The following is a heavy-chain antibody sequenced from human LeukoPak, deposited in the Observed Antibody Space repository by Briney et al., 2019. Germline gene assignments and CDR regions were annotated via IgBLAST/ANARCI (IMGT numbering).Heavy chain of an antibody. CDR2: IYYSGIT. CDR1: GGSITTSSYY. CDR3: ARQRGYHYDSTTNRFSDL. J-gene: IGHJ5*02. D-gene: IGHD3-22*01. Sequence: SETLSLTCTVSGGSITTSSYYWGWIRQPPGKGLEWIGSIYYSGITYYNPSLKSRVTISVDTSKNQFSLKLSSVTAADTAVYFCARQRGYHYDSTTNRFSDLWGQGTRVTVSS. V-gene: IGHV4-39*01.